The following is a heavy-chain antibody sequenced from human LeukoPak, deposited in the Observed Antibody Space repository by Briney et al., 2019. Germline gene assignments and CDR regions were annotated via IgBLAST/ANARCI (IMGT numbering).Heavy chain of an antibody. Sequence: SETLSLTCTVSGGSISSSNWWGWVRRPPGKGLEWIGEIYHSGSTNYNPSLKSRVTISVDKSKNPFSLKLSSVTAADTAVYYCARVRGNYGDYVYYGMDVWGQGTTVTVSS. CDR2: IYHSGST. J-gene: IGHJ6*02. CDR3: ARVRGNYGDYVYYGMDV. D-gene: IGHD4-17*01. V-gene: IGHV4-4*02. CDR1: GGSISSSNW.